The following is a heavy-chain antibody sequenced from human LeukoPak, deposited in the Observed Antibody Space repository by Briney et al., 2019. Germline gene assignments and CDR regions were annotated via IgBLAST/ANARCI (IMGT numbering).Heavy chain of an antibody. Sequence: ASVKVSCKASGYTFTSYAMHWVRQAPGQRLEWMGWINAGNGNTKYSQKFQGRVTITRDTSASTAYMELSSLRSEDTAVYYCARGGHGYGDYGHGAFDIWGQGTMVTVSS. CDR3: ARGGHGYGDYGHGAFDI. V-gene: IGHV1-3*01. J-gene: IGHJ3*02. D-gene: IGHD4-17*01. CDR2: INAGNGNT. CDR1: GYTFTSYA.